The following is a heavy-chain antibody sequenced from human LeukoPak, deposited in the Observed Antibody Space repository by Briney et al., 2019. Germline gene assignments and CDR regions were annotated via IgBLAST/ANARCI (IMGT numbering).Heavy chain of an antibody. V-gene: IGHV3-23*01. D-gene: IGHD2/OR15-2a*01. CDR3: ARNEYETLDY. Sequence: GGSLRLSCAASGFTFSSYAMSWVRQAPGKGLEWVSTTVGNGGSTYYADSVKGRFTISRDNSKNTLYLQMNSLRAEDTARYYCARNEYETLDYWGQGTLVTVSS. CDR2: TVGNGGST. J-gene: IGHJ4*02. CDR1: GFTFSSYA.